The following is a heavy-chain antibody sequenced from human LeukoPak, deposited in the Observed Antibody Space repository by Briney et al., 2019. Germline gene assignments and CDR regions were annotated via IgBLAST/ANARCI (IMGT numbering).Heavy chain of an antibody. J-gene: IGHJ4*02. CDR2: ISGGGGST. CDR3: ARESDSSGWYGY. CDR1: GLNFDDYA. D-gene: IGHD6-19*01. V-gene: IGHV3-43*02. Sequence: GGSLRLSCAAPGLNFDDYAIHWVRQAPGKGLEWVSLISGGGGSTFYADSVRGRFTISRDNSKNSLYLQMSSLRSEDTAFYFCARESDSSGWYGYWGQGTLVTVSS.